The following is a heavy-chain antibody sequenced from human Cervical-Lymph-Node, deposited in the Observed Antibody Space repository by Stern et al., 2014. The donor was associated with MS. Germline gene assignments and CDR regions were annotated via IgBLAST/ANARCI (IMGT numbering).Heavy chain of an antibody. J-gene: IGHJ5*02. CDR2: INPNSGDT. V-gene: IGHV1-2*04. D-gene: IGHD2-2*01. CDR3: ARSVRLVRSSTNGWLAP. Sequence: VQLVESGAEVKKPGASVKISCKASEYTFTGYYIHWVRQAPGHGLEWMGGINPNSGDTNYAQKFQGWVTMTRDTSIGTAYLELSSLRSNDTAVYYCARSVRLVRSSTNGWLAPWGQGTLVTVSP. CDR1: EYTFTGYY.